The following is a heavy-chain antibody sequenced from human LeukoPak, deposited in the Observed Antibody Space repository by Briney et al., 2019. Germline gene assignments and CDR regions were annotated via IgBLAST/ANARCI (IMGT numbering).Heavy chain of an antibody. J-gene: IGHJ4*02. Sequence: GESLRLSCAASGFTFSNYWMSWVRQAPGKGLEWVANINQDVSEKYYVDSVKGRFTISRDNAKNSVYLQMSGLRAEDTAVYYCARDISGWYNLDYWGQGTLVTVSS. V-gene: IGHV3-7*04. D-gene: IGHD6-19*01. CDR1: GFTFSNYW. CDR3: ARDISGWYNLDY. CDR2: INQDVSEK.